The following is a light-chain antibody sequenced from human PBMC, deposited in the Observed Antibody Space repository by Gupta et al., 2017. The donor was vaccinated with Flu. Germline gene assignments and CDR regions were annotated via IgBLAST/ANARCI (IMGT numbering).Light chain of an antibody. CDR2: KVS. V-gene: IGKV2-30*01. CDR1: QGLVYIDGNTY. CDR3: RQRTHWPYT. Sequence: DVVMTQSPLSLPVTLGQPASISCRSSQGLVYIDGNTYLNWFQQRPGQSPRRLIYKVSNRDSGVPDRFSGGGSGTHFTLKISRVEADDVGVYYCRQRTHWPYTFGQGTKLEIK. J-gene: IGKJ2*01.